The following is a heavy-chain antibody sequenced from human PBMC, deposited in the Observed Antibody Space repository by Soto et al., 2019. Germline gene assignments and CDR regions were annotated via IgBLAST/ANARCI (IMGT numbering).Heavy chain of an antibody. V-gene: IGHV4-4*02. CDR3: ARDRDSGGYYKSWYDP. CDR1: GGSISSSNW. CDR2: IYHSGST. D-gene: IGHD3-10*01. J-gene: IGHJ5*02. Sequence: SETLSLTCAVSGGSISSSNWWSWVRQPPGKGLEWIGEIYHSGSTNYNPSLKSRVTISVDKSKNQFSLKLSSVTAADTAVYYCARDRDSGGYYKSWYDPWGQGTLVTVSS.